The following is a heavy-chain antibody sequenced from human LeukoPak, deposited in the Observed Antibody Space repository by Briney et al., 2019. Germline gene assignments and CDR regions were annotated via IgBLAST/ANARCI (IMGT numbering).Heavy chain of an antibody. CDR1: GGSISSGGYY. D-gene: IGHD5-18*01. J-gene: IGHJ3*02. CDR2: IYYSGST. Sequence: PSETLSLTCTVSGGSISSGGYYWSWIRQHPGKGLEWIGYIYYSGSTYYNPPLKSRVTISVDTSKNQFSLKLSSVTAADTAVYYCARVGGYSYGYGAFDIWGQGTMVTVSS. V-gene: IGHV4-31*03. CDR3: ARVGGYSYGYGAFDI.